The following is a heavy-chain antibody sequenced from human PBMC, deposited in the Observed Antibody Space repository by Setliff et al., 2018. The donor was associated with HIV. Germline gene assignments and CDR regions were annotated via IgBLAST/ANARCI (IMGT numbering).Heavy chain of an antibody. CDR3: VRDGIIRTTRVFDY. V-gene: IGHV1-18*04. Sequence: ASVKVSCKASGYIFLGYDISWVRQAPGQGLEWMGWIDVNKGNTNYAEKFQGRVTMTRDTSTSTAYMELRSLRSDDTAVYYCVRDGIIRTTRVFDYWGQGTLVTVSS. J-gene: IGHJ4*02. CDR2: IDVNKGNT. CDR1: GYIFLGYD. D-gene: IGHD3-16*02.